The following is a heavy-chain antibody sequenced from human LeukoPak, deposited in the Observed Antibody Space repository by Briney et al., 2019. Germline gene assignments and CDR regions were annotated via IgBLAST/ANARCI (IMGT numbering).Heavy chain of an antibody. V-gene: IGHV3-30*18. CDR2: ISYDGSNK. J-gene: IGHJ6*02. D-gene: IGHD3-10*01. CDR1: GFSFNNYR. Sequence: GGSLRLSCVASGFSFNNYRMTWVRQAPGKGLEWVAVISYDGSNKYYADSVKGRFTISRDNSKNTLYLQMNSLRAEDTAVYYCAKGGSLGPPYYYYGMDVWGQGTTVTVSS. CDR3: AKGGSLGPPYYYYGMDV.